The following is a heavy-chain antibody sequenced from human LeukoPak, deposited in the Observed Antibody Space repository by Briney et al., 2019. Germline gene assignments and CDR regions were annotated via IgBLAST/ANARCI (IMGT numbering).Heavy chain of an antibody. D-gene: IGHD6-13*01. V-gene: IGHV1-69*02. CDR1: GGTFSSYT. CDR2: IIPILGIA. Sequence: SVKVSCKASGGTFSSYTISWVRQAPGQGVEWMGRIIPILGIANYAQKFQGRVTITADKSTSTAYMELSSLRSEDTAVYYCATHSSSWYYFDYWGQGTLVTVSS. J-gene: IGHJ4*02. CDR3: ATHSSSWYYFDY.